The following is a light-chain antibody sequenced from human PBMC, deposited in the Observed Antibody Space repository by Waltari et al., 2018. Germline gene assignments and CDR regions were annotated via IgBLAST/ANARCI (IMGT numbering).Light chain of an antibody. CDR1: QSISNY. Sequence: EIVLTQSPGTLSLSSGERATLSCRTSQSISNYLAWYQQKPGQAPRLLIYHASSRATGIPDRFSCSGSGTDFSLTISRLEPEDFAVYYCQHYVTLPVTFGQGTKVEIK. CDR2: HAS. CDR3: QHYVTLPVT. J-gene: IGKJ1*01. V-gene: IGKV3-20*01.